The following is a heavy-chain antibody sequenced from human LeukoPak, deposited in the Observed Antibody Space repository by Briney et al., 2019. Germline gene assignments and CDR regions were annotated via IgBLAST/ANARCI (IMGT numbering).Heavy chain of an antibody. CDR3: ARELSTSVPDF. V-gene: IGHV1-8*03. D-gene: IGHD5/OR15-5a*01. CDR1: GYTFTRHA. CDR2: IRPDSGDT. J-gene: IGHJ4*02. Sequence: ASVKVSCKASGYTFTRHAISSGRQAPGLGLEWMGWIRPDSGDTGHAQKFRGRVVITRDNSIDTTYMELSSLTSEDTAIYYCARELSTSVPDFWGQGTLVTVSS.